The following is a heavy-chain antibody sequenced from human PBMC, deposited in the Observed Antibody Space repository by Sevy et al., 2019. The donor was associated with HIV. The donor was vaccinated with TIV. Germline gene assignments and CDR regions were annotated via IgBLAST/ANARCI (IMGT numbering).Heavy chain of an antibody. CDR2: ISAYNGNT. CDR1: GYTFTSYG. CDR3: ARDRVGGSSSSWDRIDAFDI. V-gene: IGHV1-18*01. J-gene: IGHJ3*02. D-gene: IGHD6-13*01. Sequence: ASVKVSCKASGYTFTSYGMSWVRQAPGQGLEWMGWISAYNGNTNYAQKLQGRFTMSTDTSTSTAYMEPRSLRSDDTAVYYCARDRVGGSSSSWDRIDAFDIWGQGTMVTVSS.